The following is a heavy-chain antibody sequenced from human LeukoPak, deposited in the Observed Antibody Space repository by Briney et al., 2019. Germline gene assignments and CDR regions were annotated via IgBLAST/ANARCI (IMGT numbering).Heavy chain of an antibody. CDR3: AKYVSTGWFDP. CDR1: GGSISSSY. Sequence: SETLSLTCTVSGGSISSSYWSWIRQPAGKGLEWIGYIYYSGSTNYNPSLKSRVTISVDTSENQFSLKLSSVTAADTALYYCAKYVSTGWFDPWGQGTLVTVSS. J-gene: IGHJ5*02. CDR2: IYYSGST. D-gene: IGHD5/OR15-5a*01. V-gene: IGHV4-59*08.